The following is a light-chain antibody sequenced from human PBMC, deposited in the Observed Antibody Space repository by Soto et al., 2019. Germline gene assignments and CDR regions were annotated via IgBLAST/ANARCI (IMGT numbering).Light chain of an antibody. V-gene: IGKV3-15*01. CDR1: ENVKFN. J-gene: IGKJ5*01. CDR2: NAS. CDR3: QQYYNWPLT. Sequence: EIVMTQSPATLSVSPGERATLSCRASENVKFNLAWYQQRPGQATRRLFYNASTRATAFPARFSGSGSGTAYIVTISSLQSEDSAVDYCQQYYNWPLTFGQGTRLEIK.